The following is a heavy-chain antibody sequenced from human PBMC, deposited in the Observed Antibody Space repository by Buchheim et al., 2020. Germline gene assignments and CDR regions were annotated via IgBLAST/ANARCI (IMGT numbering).Heavy chain of an antibody. V-gene: IGHV3-33*01. J-gene: IGHJ2*01. CDR1: GFTFSSYG. Sequence: QVQLVESGGGVVQPGRSLRLSCAASGFTFSSYGMHWVRQAPGKGLEWVAVIWYDGSNKYYADSVKGRFTISRDNSKNTLYLQMNSLRAEDTAVYYCARDGIVGATLSHWYFDLWGRGTL. D-gene: IGHD1-26*01. CDR3: ARDGIVGATLSHWYFDL. CDR2: IWYDGSNK.